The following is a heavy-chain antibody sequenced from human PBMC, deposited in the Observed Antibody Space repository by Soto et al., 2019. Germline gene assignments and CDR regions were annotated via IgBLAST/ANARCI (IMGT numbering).Heavy chain of an antibody. CDR1: GFTFSSYG. J-gene: IGHJ6*02. CDR3: ANQYVSMVRGVIIRYGMDV. D-gene: IGHD3-10*01. V-gene: IGHV3-30*18. Sequence: GGSLRLSCAASGFTFSSYGMHWVRQAPGKGLEWVAVISYDGSNKYYADSVKGRFTISRDNSKNTLYLQMNSLRAEDTAVYYCANQYVSMVRGVIIRYGMDVWGQGTTVTVSS. CDR2: ISYDGSNK.